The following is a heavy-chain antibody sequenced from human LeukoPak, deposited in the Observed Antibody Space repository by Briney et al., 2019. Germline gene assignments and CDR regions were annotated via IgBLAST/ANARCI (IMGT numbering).Heavy chain of an antibody. CDR2: IYYSGST. CDR1: GGSISSYY. CDR3: ARCGAATEYFQH. V-gene: IGHV4-59*01. J-gene: IGHJ1*01. Sequence: PSETLSLTCTVSGGSISSYYWSWIRQPPGKGLEWIGYIYYSGSTNYNPSLKSRDTISVDTSKNQFSLKLSSVTAAGTAVYYCARCGAATEYFQHWGQGTLVTVSS. D-gene: IGHD1-26*01.